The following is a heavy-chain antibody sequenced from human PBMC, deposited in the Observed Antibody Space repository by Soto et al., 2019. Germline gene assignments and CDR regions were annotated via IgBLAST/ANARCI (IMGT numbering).Heavy chain of an antibody. CDR3: ARDGERDTGLKFYDDYHGMDA. Sequence: ASVKVSCKASGYTFTTYGISWVRQAPGQGLEWMGWISPYNGTTKYAEKFQGEMTMTTDTATSTAYMDLSSLRSDDTAVYSCARDGERDTGLKFYDDYHGMDAWGQGTRVTVCS. D-gene: IGHD1-1*01. J-gene: IGHJ6*02. CDR1: GYTFTTYG. CDR2: ISPYNGTT. V-gene: IGHV1-18*04.